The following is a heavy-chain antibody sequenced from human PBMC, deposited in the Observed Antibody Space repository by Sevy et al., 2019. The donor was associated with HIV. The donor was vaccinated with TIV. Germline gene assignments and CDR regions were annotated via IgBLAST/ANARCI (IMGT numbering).Heavy chain of an antibody. D-gene: IGHD2-15*01. Sequence: ASVKVSCKASGYTFTGYYMHWVRQAPGQGLEWMGRINPNSGGTNYAQKFQGRVTMTRDTSISTAYMELSRLRSDDTAVYYCARTTRYCSGGSCYSWEGYWGQGTLVTVSS. J-gene: IGHJ4*02. CDR2: INPNSGGT. CDR3: ARTTRYCSGGSCYSWEGY. CDR1: GYTFTGYY. V-gene: IGHV1-2*06.